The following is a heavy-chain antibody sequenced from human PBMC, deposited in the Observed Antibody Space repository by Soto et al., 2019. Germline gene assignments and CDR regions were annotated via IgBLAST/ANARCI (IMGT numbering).Heavy chain of an antibody. CDR3: ARGGYINFPFDY. D-gene: IGHD4-4*01. Sequence: SETLSLTCTVSGGSVRSYYWSWIRQPPGKGLEWIGYIYYSGSTHYNPSLKSRVTILVDTSKNQFSLKLSSLTAADTAVYYCARGGYINFPFDYWGQGTLVTVSS. J-gene: IGHJ4*02. CDR1: GGSVRSYY. V-gene: IGHV4-59*02. CDR2: IYYSGST.